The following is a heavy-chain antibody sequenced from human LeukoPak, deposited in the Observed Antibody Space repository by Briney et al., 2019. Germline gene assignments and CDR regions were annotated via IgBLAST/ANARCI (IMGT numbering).Heavy chain of an antibody. CDR3: ARDLRYCGGGGCLPIPYLDC. V-gene: IGHV3-48*03. J-gene: IGHJ4*02. CDR2: VSGSGSTI. Sequence: PGGSLRPSCAASGFTFSSYEMNWVRQAPGKGLEWVSYVSGSGSTIYYADSVEGRFTISRDNAKNSLYLQMNSLRAEDTAVYYCARDLRYCGGGGCLPIPYLDCWGQGTLVTVSS. D-gene: IGHD2-15*01. CDR1: GFTFSSYE.